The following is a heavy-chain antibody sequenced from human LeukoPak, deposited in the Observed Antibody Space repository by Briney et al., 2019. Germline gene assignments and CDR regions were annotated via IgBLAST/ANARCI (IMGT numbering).Heavy chain of an antibody. Sequence: PSETLSLTCTVSGGSISSYYWSWIRQPAGKGLEWIGRIYTSGSTNYNPSLKSRVTMSVDTSKNQFSLKLSSVTAADTAVYYCARGGTIFGVVTLGNGVAFDIWGQGTMVTVSS. CDR3: ARGGTIFGVVTLGNGVAFDI. D-gene: IGHD3-3*01. CDR1: GGSISSYY. CDR2: IYTSGST. V-gene: IGHV4-4*07. J-gene: IGHJ3*02.